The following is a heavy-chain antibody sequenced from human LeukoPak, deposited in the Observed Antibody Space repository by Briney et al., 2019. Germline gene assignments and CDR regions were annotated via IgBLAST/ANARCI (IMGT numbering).Heavy chain of an antibody. CDR2: MNPNSGNT. Sequence: ASVKVSCKASGYTFTSYDINWVRQATGQGLEWMGWMNPNSGNTGYAQKFQGRVTMTRDTSISTAYMELSRLRSDDTAVYYCAREKAIVATIPGVDTAMENDYWGQGTLVTVSS. CDR1: GYTFTSYD. J-gene: IGHJ4*02. D-gene: IGHD5-18*01. CDR3: AREKAIVATIPGVDTAMENDY. V-gene: IGHV1-8*01.